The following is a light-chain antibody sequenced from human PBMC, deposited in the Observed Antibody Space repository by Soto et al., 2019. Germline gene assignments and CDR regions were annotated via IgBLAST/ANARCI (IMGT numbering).Light chain of an antibody. CDR3: QQLNDRRFS. J-gene: IGKJ2*01. CDR1: QGNNSF. CDR2: AAS. V-gene: IGKV1-9*01. Sequence: IQLTQSPSSLSASVGDRVTISCRASQGNNSFVAWYQQKSGKAPKLLIYAASTLQSGVPSRFRGSGSGTDFTLTISSLQPEDFATYYCQQLNDRRFSFGQGTKRDIK.